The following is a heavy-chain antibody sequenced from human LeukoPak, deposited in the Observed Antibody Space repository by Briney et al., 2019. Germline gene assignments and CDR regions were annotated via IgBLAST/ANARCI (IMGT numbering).Heavy chain of an antibody. V-gene: IGHV1-24*01. Sequence: GASVKVSCKVSGYTLTELSMHWVRQAPGKGLEWMGGFDPEDGETIYAQKFQGRVTMTEDTSTDTAYMELSSLRSEDTAVYYCATSLRFLEWLPHWGQETLVTVSS. CDR1: GYTLTELS. J-gene: IGHJ4*02. CDR2: FDPEDGET. CDR3: ATSLRFLEWLPH. D-gene: IGHD3-3*01.